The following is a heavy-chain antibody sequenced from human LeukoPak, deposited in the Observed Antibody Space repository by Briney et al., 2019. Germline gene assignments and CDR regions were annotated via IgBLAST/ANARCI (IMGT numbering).Heavy chain of an antibody. V-gene: IGHV3-30*02. CDR2: IRYDGSNK. Sequence: GGFLRLSCAASGFTFSSYGMHWVRQAPGKGLEWVAFIRYDGSNKYYADSVKGRFTISRDNSKNTLYLQMNSLRAEDTAVYYCGRDSHSGNYYFDYWGQGSLVTVSS. CDR3: GRDSHSGNYYFDY. CDR1: GFTFSSYG. J-gene: IGHJ4*02. D-gene: IGHD1-26*01.